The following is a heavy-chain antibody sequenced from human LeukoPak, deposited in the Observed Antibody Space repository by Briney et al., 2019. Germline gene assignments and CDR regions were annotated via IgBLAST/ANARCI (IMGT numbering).Heavy chain of an antibody. CDR1: GFTFSSHV. V-gene: IGHV3-30-3*01. CDR3: ARVPYVSGTFDY. Sequence: GRSLRLSCAPSGFTFSSHVIHWVRQAPGKGLEWVAVISHDGSSEYYGDSVKGRFTIFRDNSKNTLYLQMNSLRTEDTAVYYCARVPYVSGTFDYWGQGTLVTVSS. J-gene: IGHJ4*02. CDR2: ISHDGSSE. D-gene: IGHD3-10*01.